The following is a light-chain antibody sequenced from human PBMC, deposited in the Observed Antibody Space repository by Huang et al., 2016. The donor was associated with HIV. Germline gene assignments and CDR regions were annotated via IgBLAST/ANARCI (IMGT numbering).Light chain of an antibody. CDR1: QSVSLN. V-gene: IGKV3-15*01. CDR3: QQYNNWPRT. Sequence: EIVMTQSPATLSVSPGERATLSCRASQSVSLNLAWYQQRPGQAPRLLIYGASTRATGIPARFSGSGSGTDFTLTISSLQSEDFAVYYCQQYNNWPRTFGQGTKVEIK. CDR2: GAS. J-gene: IGKJ1*01.